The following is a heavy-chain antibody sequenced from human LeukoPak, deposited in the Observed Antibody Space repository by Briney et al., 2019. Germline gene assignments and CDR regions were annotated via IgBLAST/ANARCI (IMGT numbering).Heavy chain of an antibody. CDR1: GYSFTSYW. D-gene: IGHD3-3*01. J-gene: IGHJ5*02. CDR3: ARAITIFGVVTPRSYNWFDP. V-gene: IGHV5-51*01. CDR2: IYPGDSDT. Sequence: RAGESLKISCKGSGYSFTSYWIGWVRQMPGKGLEWMGIIYPGDSDTRNSPSFQGQVTISADKSISTAYLQWSSLKASDTAMYYCARAITIFGVVTPRSYNWFDPWGQGTLVTVSS.